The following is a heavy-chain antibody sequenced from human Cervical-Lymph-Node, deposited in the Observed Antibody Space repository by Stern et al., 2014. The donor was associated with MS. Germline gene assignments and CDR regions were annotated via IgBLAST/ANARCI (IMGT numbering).Heavy chain of an antibody. CDR2: ISWSGGSV. V-gene: IGHV3-9*01. J-gene: IGHJ6*02. CDR1: GFTFDDCA. D-gene: IGHD3-3*01. Sequence: EVQLVQSGGALVQPGRSLRLTCLGSGFTFDDCAMHWVLQAPGKGLEWVSGISWSGGSVTYSDSVQGRFTVSRDNAKKSLFLQMNSLRVEDTASYYCVKGGLKQSGHYHFDMNLWGRGTAVIVSS. CDR3: VKGGLKQSGHYHFDMNL.